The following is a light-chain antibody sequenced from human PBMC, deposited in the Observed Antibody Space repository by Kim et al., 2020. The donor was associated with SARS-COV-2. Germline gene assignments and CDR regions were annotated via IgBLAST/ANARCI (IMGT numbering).Light chain of an antibody. Sequence: QSALTQPPSASGSPGQSVTISCTGTISDPNGHNYVSWYQQHPDKAPKLVIYELSRRPSGVPDRFSGSKSGNTASLTVSGLQAEDEADYYCSSYIDNLFLFGAGTKVTVL. CDR2: ELS. V-gene: IGLV2-8*01. J-gene: IGLJ1*01. CDR3: SSYIDNLFL. CDR1: ISDPNGHNY.